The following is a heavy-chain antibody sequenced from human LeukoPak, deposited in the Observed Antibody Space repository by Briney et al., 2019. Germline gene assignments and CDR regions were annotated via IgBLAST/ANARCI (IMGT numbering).Heavy chain of an antibody. J-gene: IGHJ3*02. CDR2: IKQDGGEK. CDR1: GFTFSSYW. D-gene: IGHD1-26*01. V-gene: IGHV3-7*03. Sequence: PGGSLRLSCAASGFTFSSYWMSWVRQAPGKGLEWVANIKQDGGEKYYVDSVKGRFTISRDNAKNSLYLQMNSLRAEDTAVYYCAREGSGSYGTNAFDIWGQGTMVTVSS. CDR3: AREGSGSYGTNAFDI.